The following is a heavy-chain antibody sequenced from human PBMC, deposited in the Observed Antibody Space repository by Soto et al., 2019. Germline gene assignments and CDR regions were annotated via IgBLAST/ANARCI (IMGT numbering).Heavy chain of an antibody. J-gene: IGHJ5*02. CDR2: IYYSGST. CDR1: GGSISSYY. V-gene: IGHV4-59*08. Sequence: SETLSLTCTVSGGSISSYYWSWIRQPPGKGLEWIGYIYYSGSTNYNPSLKSRVTISVDTSKNQFSLKLSSVTAADTAVYYCARHRPEWFGELFLFDPWGQGTLVTVSS. D-gene: IGHD3-10*01. CDR3: ARHRPEWFGELFLFDP.